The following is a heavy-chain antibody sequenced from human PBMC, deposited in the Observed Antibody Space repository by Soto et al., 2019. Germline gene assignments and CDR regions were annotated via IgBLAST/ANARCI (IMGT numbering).Heavy chain of an antibody. CDR3: ARRYGYYFDY. J-gene: IGHJ4*02. CDR1: GGSIRDYY. Sequence: SETLSLTGTVSGGSIRDYYWRWIRQTPGKGLEWIGSIYYSGRTNYNPSLKSRVTISVDTSKNQLSLKLSSVTAADTAVYYCARRYGYYFDYWGQGTLVTVS. V-gene: IGHV4-59*08. D-gene: IGHD4-17*01. CDR2: IYYSGRT.